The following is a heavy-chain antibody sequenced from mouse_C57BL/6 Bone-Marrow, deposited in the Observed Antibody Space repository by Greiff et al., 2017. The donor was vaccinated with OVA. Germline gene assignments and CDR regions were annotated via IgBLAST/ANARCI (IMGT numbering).Heavy chain of an antibody. CDR3: AREGSNPFAY. D-gene: IGHD2-5*01. CDR2: IYPRSGNT. V-gene: IGHV1-81*01. J-gene: IGHJ3*01. Sequence: QVQLKQSGAELSRPGASVKLSCKASGYTFTSYGISWVKQRTGQGLEWIGAIYPRSGNTYYNEKFKGKATLTADKSSSTAYMELRSLTSEDSAVYFCAREGSNPFAYWGQGTLVTVSA. CDR1: GYTFTSYG.